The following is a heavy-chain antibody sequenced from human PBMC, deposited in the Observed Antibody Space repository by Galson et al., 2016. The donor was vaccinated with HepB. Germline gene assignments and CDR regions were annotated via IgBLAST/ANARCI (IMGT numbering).Heavy chain of an antibody. CDR2: IWSDGSNK. V-gene: IGHV3-33*01. CDR1: LLTFSSYG. Sequence: SLRLSCAASLLTFSSYGMHWVRQAPGKGLEWVAMIWSDGSNKFYADSVKGRFTISRDNSNNRLYLQMNSLRAEDTAVYFCAEMPTVDWWGQGTLVTVSS. D-gene: IGHD5-24*01. CDR3: AEMPTVDW. J-gene: IGHJ4*01.